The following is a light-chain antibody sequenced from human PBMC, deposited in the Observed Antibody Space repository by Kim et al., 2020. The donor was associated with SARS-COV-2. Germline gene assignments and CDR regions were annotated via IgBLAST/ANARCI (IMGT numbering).Light chain of an antibody. V-gene: IGKV3-20*01. CDR1: QLDKSKY. J-gene: IGKJ2*01. CDR3: LQYNQQYNSSPLYT. CDR2: DAS. Sequence: VLTQSPGTLSLSPGERATLSCRASQLDKSKYLAWYQQKLGQAPRLLIYDASTRATGIPDRFTGSGSGTDFTLTISRLEPEDVAIYYCLQYNQQYNSSPLYTFGLGTKLEI.